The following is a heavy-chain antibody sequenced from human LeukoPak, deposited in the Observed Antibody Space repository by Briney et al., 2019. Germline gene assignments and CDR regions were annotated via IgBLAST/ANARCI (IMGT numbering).Heavy chain of an antibody. J-gene: IGHJ4*02. Sequence: SETLSLTCTVSGGSITSYYWTWIRQPPGKGLEWIGHIYYTGSTNYNPSLKSRVTISVDTSNNQFSPRLSSVTAADTAVYYCARRGGNFVTFDYWGQGNPVTVSS. CDR1: GGSITSYY. CDR2: IYYTGST. D-gene: IGHD4-23*01. V-gene: IGHV4-59*08. CDR3: ARRGGNFVTFDY.